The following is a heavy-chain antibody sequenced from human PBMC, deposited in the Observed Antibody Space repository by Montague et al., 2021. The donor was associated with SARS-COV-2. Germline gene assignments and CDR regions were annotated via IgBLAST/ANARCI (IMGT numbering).Heavy chain of an antibody. CDR1: GGSISSYY. CDR3: ARGGGYYNYGLDV. V-gene: IGHV4-59*01. J-gene: IGHJ6*02. CDR2: IYYSGGT. D-gene: IGHD3-22*01. Sequence: SETLSLTCTVSGGSISSYYWSWIRQPPGRGLEWIGYIYYSGGTDYSPSLKSRVTISLDTSKNQFSLKVTSVTAADTAVYYCARGGGYYNYGLDVWGPGTTVTVSS.